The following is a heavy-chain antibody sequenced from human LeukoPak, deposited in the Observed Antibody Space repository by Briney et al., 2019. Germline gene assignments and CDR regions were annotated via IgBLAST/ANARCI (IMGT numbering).Heavy chain of an antibody. CDR2: IYYSGTT. D-gene: IGHD6-13*01. V-gene: IGHV4-59*01. J-gene: IGHJ4*02. CDR1: GGSLSTYY. Sequence: KPSETLSLTCTVSGGSLSTYYWSWIRQPPGKGLEWVGYIYYSGTTNYNPSLKSRVTIAVGTSKNQFSLKLSSVTAADTAVYYCARGVYIAAAQYGYWGQGTLVTVSS. CDR3: ARGVYIAAAQYGY.